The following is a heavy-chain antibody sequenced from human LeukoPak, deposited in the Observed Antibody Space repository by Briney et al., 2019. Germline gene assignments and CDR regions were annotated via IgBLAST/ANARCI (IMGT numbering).Heavy chain of an antibody. J-gene: IGHJ3*02. CDR1: GGSISSYY. V-gene: IGHV4-59*01. CDR3: AREYCSGGSCFANDAFDI. Sequence: SETLSLTCTVSGGSISSYYWSWIRQPPGKGLEWIGYIYYSGSTNYNPSLKSRVTISVETSKNVFSLKLRSVTAADTAVYYCAREYCSGGSCFANDAFDIWGQGTMVTVSS. CDR2: IYYSGST. D-gene: IGHD2-15*01.